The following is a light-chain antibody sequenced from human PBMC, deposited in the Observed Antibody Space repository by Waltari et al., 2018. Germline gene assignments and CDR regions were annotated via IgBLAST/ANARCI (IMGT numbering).Light chain of an antibody. V-gene: IGLV4-69*01. J-gene: IGLJ3*02. CDR2: VNSDGSH. CDR3: QTWGMNIQV. Sequence: QLVLTQSPSASASLGASVKLTCTLTGEYSAYTIAWHQLQPEKGPRYLMTVNSDGSHDKADGIPERFSGSSAGAERYLIISRLQSDDEADYFCQTWGMNIQVFGGGTRLTVL. CDR1: GEYSAYT.